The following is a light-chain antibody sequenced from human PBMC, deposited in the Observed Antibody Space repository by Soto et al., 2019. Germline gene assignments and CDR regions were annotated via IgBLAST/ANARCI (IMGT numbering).Light chain of an antibody. J-gene: IGKJ1*01. CDR3: QQRYSTTWT. CDR1: QGISTY. V-gene: IGKV1-39*01. Sequence: DIQMTQSPSSLSASVGDGVTITCRASQGISTYLNWYQQKPGKDPKLLIYAASSLQSGVPSRFSGSGSETNFNLTISSLQTEDFATYSCQQRYSTTWTFGQGTKVDIK. CDR2: AAS.